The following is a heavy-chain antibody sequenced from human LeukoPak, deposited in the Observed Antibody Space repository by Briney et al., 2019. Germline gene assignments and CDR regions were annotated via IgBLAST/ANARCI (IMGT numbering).Heavy chain of an antibody. V-gene: IGHV4-61*08. D-gene: IGHD3-16*02. CDR1: GGSISSGGYY. CDR2: IYYSGST. CDR3: AREYRYYFDY. J-gene: IGHJ4*02. Sequence: PSETLSLTCTVSGGSISSGGYYWSWIRQPPGKGLEWIGYIYYSGSTNYNPSLKSRVTISVDTSKNQFSLKLSSVTAADTAVYYCAREYRYYFDYWGQGTLVTVSS.